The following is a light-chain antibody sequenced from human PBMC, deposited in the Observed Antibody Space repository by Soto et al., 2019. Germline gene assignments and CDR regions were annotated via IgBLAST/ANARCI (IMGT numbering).Light chain of an antibody. CDR3: NSYTSNSSAHVL. V-gene: IGLV2-14*01. CDR1: TRDVGGYSY. J-gene: IGLJ2*01. Sequence: QSALTQSASVSGSPGQSITISCTGTTRDVGGYSYVSWYQQHPGKAPKLMIYDVSNRPSGVSNRFSGSKSGNTASLTISGLQAEDEADNYCNSYTSNSSAHVLFGGGTKLTVL. CDR2: DVS.